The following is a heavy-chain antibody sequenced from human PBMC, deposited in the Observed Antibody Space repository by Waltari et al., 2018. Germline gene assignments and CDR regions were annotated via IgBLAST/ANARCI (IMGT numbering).Heavy chain of an antibody. CDR1: GFTFDASA. V-gene: IGHV3-9*01. J-gene: IGHJ3*02. CDR3: AKPQWLSPDAFDI. CDR2: ISWNSGRV. Sequence: EVQLVESGGGLVQPGRSLRLSCAASGFTFDASAMHWVRQAPGKGLEWVSGISWNSGRVVYADSVKGRFTISRDNAKNSLHLQMNSLRAEDTALYYCAKPQWLSPDAFDIWGQGTMVTVSS. D-gene: IGHD6-19*01.